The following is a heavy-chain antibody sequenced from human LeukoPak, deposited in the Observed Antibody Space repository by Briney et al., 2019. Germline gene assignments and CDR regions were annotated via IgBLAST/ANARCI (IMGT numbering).Heavy chain of an antibody. CDR2: IIPMFGTA. V-gene: IGHV1-69*13. CDR3: ARHRPAKHYYDSSAYSPFDY. CDR1: GGTFSSYA. D-gene: IGHD3-22*01. Sequence: ASVKVSCTASGGTFSSYAWVRQAPGQGLEWMGGIIPMFGTAKYAQKFQGRVTITADESRSTAYMELSSLRSEDTAVYYCARHRPAKHYYDSSAYSPFDYWGQGTLVTVSS. J-gene: IGHJ4*02.